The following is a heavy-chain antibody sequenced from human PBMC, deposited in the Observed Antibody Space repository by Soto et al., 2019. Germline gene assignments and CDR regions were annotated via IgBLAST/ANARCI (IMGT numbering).Heavy chain of an antibody. CDR1: GYKFTTYF. J-gene: IGHJ1*01. V-gene: IGHV1-46*01. CDR2: IHPSGDT. Sequence: QVQLEQSGAELKKPGASVKVACWASGYKFTTYFIHWVRQAPGQGLEWMGMIHPSGDTGYAQKFRGRVTMTIDTSTTTAYMELRNLTSEDTAVYFSVRGYCTTSPCSGDFPFWGQGTLVTVSS. CDR3: VRGYCTTSPCSGDFPF. D-gene: IGHD2-15*01.